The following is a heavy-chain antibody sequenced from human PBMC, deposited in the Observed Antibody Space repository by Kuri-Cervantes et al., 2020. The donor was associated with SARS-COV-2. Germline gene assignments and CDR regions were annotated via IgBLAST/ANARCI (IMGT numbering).Heavy chain of an antibody. D-gene: IGHD3-22*01. CDR3: ARDLYYDISDYPGY. CDR1: GFTFSSYA. Sequence: GGSLRLFCAASGFTFSSYAMHWVRQAPGKGLEWVAVISYDGSNEYYADSVKGRFTISRDNSKNTLYLQMNSLRAEDTAVYYCARDLYYDISDYPGYWGQGTLVTVSS. CDR2: ISYDGSNE. J-gene: IGHJ4*02. V-gene: IGHV3-30*07.